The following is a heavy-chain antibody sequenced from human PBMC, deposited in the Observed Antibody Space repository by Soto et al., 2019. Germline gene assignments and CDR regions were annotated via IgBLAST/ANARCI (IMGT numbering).Heavy chain of an antibody. CDR1: GFTFTSSA. V-gene: IGHV1-58*01. J-gene: IGHJ4*02. D-gene: IGHD3-22*01. Sequence: ASVKVSCKASGFTFTSSAVQWVRQARGQRLEWIGWIVVGSGNTNYAQKFQERVTITRDMSTSTAYMELSSLRSEDTAVYYCAASFYDSSGYDYFVYWGQGTLVTVSS. CDR3: AASFYDSSGYDYFVY. CDR2: IVVGSGNT.